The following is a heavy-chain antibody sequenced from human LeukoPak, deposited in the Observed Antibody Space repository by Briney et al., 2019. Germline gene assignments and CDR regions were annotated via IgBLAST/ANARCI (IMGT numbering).Heavy chain of an antibody. J-gene: IGHJ4*02. CDR3: ARPYGSSGYYLKL. CDR2: IYYSGST. CDR1: GGSISSYY. Sequence: SETLSLTCTVSGGSISSYYWSWIRQPPGKGLEWIGYIYYSGSTNYNPSLKSRVTISVDTSKNQFSLKLSSVTAADTAVYYCARPYGSSGYYLKLWGQGTLVTVSS. V-gene: IGHV4-59*01. D-gene: IGHD3-22*01.